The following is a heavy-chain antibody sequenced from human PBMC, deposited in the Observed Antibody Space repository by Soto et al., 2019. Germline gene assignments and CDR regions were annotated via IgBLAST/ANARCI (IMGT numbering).Heavy chain of an antibody. D-gene: IGHD3-22*01. J-gene: IGHJ4*02. CDR2: IIPIFGTA. V-gene: IGHV1-69*12. CDR3: AREDSSGYYLGY. Sequence: QVQLVQSGAEVKKPGSSVKVSCKASGGTFSSYAISWVRQAPGQGLEWMGGIIPIFGTANYAQKFQGRVTSTADESTSAAYMELSSLRSEDTAVYYCAREDSSGYYLGYWGQGTLVTVSS. CDR1: GGTFSSYA.